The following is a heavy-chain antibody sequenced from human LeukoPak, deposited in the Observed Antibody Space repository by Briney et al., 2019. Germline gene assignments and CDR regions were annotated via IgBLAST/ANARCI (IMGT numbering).Heavy chain of an antibody. Sequence: GESLKISCKGSGYSFTSYWIGWVRQMPGKGLEWMGIIYPGDSDTRYSPSFQGQVAISADKSISTAYLQWSSLKASDTAMYYCARQYSGSHWDVGAFDIWGQGTMVTVSS. CDR3: ARQYSGSHWDVGAFDI. D-gene: IGHD1-26*01. J-gene: IGHJ3*02. CDR1: GYSFTSYW. CDR2: IYPGDSDT. V-gene: IGHV5-51*01.